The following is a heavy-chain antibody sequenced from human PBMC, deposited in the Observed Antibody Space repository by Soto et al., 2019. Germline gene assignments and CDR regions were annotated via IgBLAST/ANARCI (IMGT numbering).Heavy chain of an antibody. J-gene: IGHJ6*04. V-gene: IGHV3-23*04. CDR1: GFTFGSYA. CDR2: ISGGGSGR. Sequence: VQLAESGGGLVQPGGSLTLSCAASGFTFGSYAMTWVRQAPGNGLEWVSAISGGGSGRYYSDSVEAGFTISRDNPKNLLYLQMTTLRAEDPAVYFCARVRFPSAPRRPLYYYVMDVWGNGTTITVSS. CDR3: ARVRFPSAPRRPLYYYVMDV.